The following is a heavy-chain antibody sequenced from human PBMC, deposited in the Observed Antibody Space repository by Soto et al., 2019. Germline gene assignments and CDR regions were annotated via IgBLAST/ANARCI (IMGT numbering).Heavy chain of an antibody. CDR1: GESINSGGYY. J-gene: IGHJ4*02. D-gene: IGHD6-6*01. V-gene: IGHV4-31*03. CDR2: IYDSESA. CDR3: ARASSSSSAADY. Sequence: QVQLQESGPGLVKASQTLSLICSVSGESINSGGYYWSWIRHHPGKGLEWIGYIYDSESAYYNPSLKSRVTISMDKSKNHFAMKLSSVTAADTAVYYCARASSSSSAADYWGQGTLVTVSS.